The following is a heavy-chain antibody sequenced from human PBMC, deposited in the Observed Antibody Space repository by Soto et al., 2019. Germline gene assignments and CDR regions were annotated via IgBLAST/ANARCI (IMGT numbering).Heavy chain of an antibody. D-gene: IGHD3-22*01. CDR1: GFTFSSYV. CDR2: ISGSGGDT. J-gene: IGHJ4*02. CDR3: AKGYYYGSSGYYYPGLTTEYYFDY. V-gene: IGHV3-23*01. Sequence: PGGSLRLSCAASGFTFSSYVMNWVRQAPGKGLEWVSGISGSGGDTYYADSVKGRFTISRDNSKNTLFLHMNSLRAEDTAVYYCAKGYYYGSSGYYYPGLTTEYYFDYWGQGTLVTVSS.